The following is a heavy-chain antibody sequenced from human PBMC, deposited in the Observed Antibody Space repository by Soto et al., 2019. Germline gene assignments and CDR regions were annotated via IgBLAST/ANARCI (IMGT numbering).Heavy chain of an antibody. CDR2: IIPIFGTA. V-gene: IGHV1-69*13. J-gene: IGHJ6*03. D-gene: IGHD6-6*01. Sequence: SVKVSCKASGGTFSSYAISWVRQAPGQGLEWMGGIIPIFGTANYAQKFQGRVTITADESTSTAYMELSSLRSEDTAVYYCARVRAIAARPYYYYMDVWGQGTTVTVSS. CDR1: GGTFSSYA. CDR3: ARVRAIAARPYYYYMDV.